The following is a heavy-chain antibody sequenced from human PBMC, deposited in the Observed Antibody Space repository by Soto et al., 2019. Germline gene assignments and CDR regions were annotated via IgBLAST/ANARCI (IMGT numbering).Heavy chain of an antibody. Sequence: RRLSCAASGFTVSSNYMSWVRQAPGKGLEWVSVIYSGGSTYYADSVKGRFTISRDNSKNTLYLQMNSLRAEDTAVYYCARDFNYYDSSGYAPLVYYGMDVWGQGTTVTVSS. CDR3: ARDFNYYDSSGYAPLVYYGMDV. CDR2: IYSGGST. D-gene: IGHD3-22*01. J-gene: IGHJ6*02. V-gene: IGHV3-53*01. CDR1: GFTVSSNY.